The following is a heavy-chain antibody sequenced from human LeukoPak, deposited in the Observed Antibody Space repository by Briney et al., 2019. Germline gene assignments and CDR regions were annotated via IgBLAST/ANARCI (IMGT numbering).Heavy chain of an antibody. CDR2: INPKSGGR. V-gene: IGHV1-2*02. D-gene: IGHD6-13*01. J-gene: IGHJ4*02. Sequence: APVKVSCKASGYTFTGYYMHWVRQAPGQGLQWMGWINPKSGGRNFALQFPDRVTMTRDTSISTAYMELRSLESDDTAVYYCAREPGSSWYKAPIDYWGQGTLVTVSS. CDR3: AREPGSSWYKAPIDY. CDR1: GYTFTGYY.